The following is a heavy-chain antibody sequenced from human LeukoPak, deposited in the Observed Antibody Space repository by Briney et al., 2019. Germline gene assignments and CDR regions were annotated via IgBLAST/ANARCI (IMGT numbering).Heavy chain of an antibody. Sequence: SETLSLTCTVSGGSISSGGYYWSWIRQHPGKGLEWIGYIYYSGSTYYNPSLKSRVTISVDTSKNQFSLKLSSVTAADTAVYYCARDPYYDSSGYYPSDWDQGTLVTVSS. J-gene: IGHJ4*02. D-gene: IGHD3-22*01. V-gene: IGHV4-31*03. CDR2: IYYSGST. CDR1: GGSISSGGYY. CDR3: ARDPYYDSSGYYPSD.